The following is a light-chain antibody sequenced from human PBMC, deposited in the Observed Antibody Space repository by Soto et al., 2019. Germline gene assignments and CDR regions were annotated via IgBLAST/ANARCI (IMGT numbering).Light chain of an antibody. CDR3: QQFDSSVT. CDR2: GAS. V-gene: IGKV3-20*01. CDR1: QSVTSTF. J-gene: IGKJ1*01. Sequence: EIVLTQSPGSLSLSPGERATLSCRASQSVTSTFFAWYQQRPGQAPRLLIYGASSRATGIPERFSGSGSGTDFTLTISRLEPEDFAVYYCQQFDSSVTFGQGTKVELK.